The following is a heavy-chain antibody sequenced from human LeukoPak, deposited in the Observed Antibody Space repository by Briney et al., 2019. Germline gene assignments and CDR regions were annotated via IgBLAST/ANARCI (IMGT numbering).Heavy chain of an antibody. CDR1: GFTFSSYW. V-gene: IGHV3-74*01. Sequence: GGSLRLSCAASGFTFSSYWMNWVRQAPGKGLVWVSRINSDGNYTTYADSVKGRFTISRDNAKNTLYLQMNSLRAEDTAVYYCAKEKTTVRTPGIDYWGQGTLVTVFS. J-gene: IGHJ4*02. D-gene: IGHD4-23*01. CDR3: AKEKTTVRTPGIDY. CDR2: INSDGNYT.